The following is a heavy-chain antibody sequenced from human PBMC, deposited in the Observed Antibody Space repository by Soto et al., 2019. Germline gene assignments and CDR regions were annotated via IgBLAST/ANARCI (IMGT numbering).Heavy chain of an antibody. CDR2: IIPIFGTA. D-gene: IGHD2-2*02. J-gene: IGHJ4*02. Sequence: GASVKVSCKASGYTFTSYAISWVRQAPGQGLEWMGGIIPIFGTANYAQKFQGRVTITADKSTSTAYMELSSLRSEDTAVYYCATRRGYWSSTSCYIKKYYFDYWGQGTLVTVSS. CDR1: GYTFTSYA. CDR3: ATRRGYWSSTSCYIKKYYFDY. V-gene: IGHV1-69*06.